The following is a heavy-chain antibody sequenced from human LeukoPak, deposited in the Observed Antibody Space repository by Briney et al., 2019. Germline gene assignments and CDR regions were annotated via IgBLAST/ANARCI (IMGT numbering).Heavy chain of an antibody. V-gene: IGHV4-31*03. CDR2: IYYSRST. D-gene: IGHD3-10*01. J-gene: IGHJ5*02. CDR1: GGSISSGAYY. Sequence: SQTLSLTCTVSGGSISSGAYYCNWIRQHPGKGLEWIGYIYYSRSTYYNPSLKSRLTISVDTSKNQFSLKMSSVTAADTAVYYCARSGSGSPLFWFDPWGQGTLVTVSS. CDR3: ARSGSGSPLFWFDP.